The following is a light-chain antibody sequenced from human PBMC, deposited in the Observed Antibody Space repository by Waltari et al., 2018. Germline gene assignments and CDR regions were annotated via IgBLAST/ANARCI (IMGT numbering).Light chain of an antibody. CDR1: QIISNY. CDR2: EAS. V-gene: IGKV1-39*01. J-gene: IGKJ2*03. Sequence: DIVMTQSPSSLSASVGDKVTITCRASQIISNYLNWYQQKPGGAPKLLMYEASTLESGVPSRFSGGRSGTDFTLTINSLQPEDVATYYCQQSYNYPRSFGQGTKLE. CDR3: QQSYNYPRS.